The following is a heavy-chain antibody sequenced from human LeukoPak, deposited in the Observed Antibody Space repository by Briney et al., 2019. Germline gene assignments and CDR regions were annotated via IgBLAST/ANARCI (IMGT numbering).Heavy chain of an antibody. CDR3: ARGNDYGVFRFDY. D-gene: IGHD4-17*01. J-gene: IGHJ4*02. CDR1: GGSISSYY. CDR2: IYYSGST. Sequence: SETLSLTCTVSGGSISSYYWSWIRQPPGKGLEWIGYIYYSGSTNYNPSLKSRVTLSVDTSKNQFSLKLSSVTAADTAVYYCARGNDYGVFRFDYWGQGTLVTVSS. V-gene: IGHV4-59*01.